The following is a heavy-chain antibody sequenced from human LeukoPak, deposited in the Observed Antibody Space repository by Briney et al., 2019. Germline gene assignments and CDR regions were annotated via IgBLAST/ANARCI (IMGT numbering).Heavy chain of an antibody. J-gene: IGHJ3*02. D-gene: IGHD1-26*01. CDR2: IRSKAYGGTT. V-gene: IGHV3-49*03. CDR1: GFTFGDYA. Sequence: QPGRSLRLSCTASGFTFGDYAMSWLRQAPGKGLEWVGFIRSKAYGGTTEYAASVKGRFTISRDDSKSIAYLQMNSLKSEDTAVYYCTRGPGIVGAQGAFDIWGQGTMVTVSS. CDR3: TRGPGIVGAQGAFDI.